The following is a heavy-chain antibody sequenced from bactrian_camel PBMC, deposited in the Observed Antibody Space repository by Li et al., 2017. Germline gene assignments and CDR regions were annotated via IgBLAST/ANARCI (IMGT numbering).Heavy chain of an antibody. D-gene: IGHD7*01. CDR2: IDTDGAA. V-gene: IGHV3S1*01. J-gene: IGHJ4*01. Sequence: HVQLVESGGGSVQSGGSLRLSCVVRDYTYSSYCMGWFRQAQGKEREGVATIDTDGAATYADSVKGRFTISKQGTKNTLYLQMDSLKPEDTARYICAAGGGYNGGCRTEPQYLQAGIWGQGTQVTVS. CDR3: AAGGGYNGGCRTEPQYLQAGI. CDR1: DYTYSSYC.